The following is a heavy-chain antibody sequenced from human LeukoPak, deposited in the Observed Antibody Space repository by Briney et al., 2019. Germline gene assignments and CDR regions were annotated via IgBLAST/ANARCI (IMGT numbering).Heavy chain of an antibody. D-gene: IGHD1-26*01. CDR1: GGTFSSYA. Sequence: ASVKVSCKASGGTFSSYAISWVRQAPGQGLEWMGGIIPIFGTANYAQKFQGRVTITADESTSTAYMELSSLRSEDTAVYYCARDLRGGSFSGDFDYWSQGTLVTVSS. J-gene: IGHJ4*02. CDR2: IIPIFGTA. CDR3: ARDLRGGSFSGDFDY. V-gene: IGHV1-69*13.